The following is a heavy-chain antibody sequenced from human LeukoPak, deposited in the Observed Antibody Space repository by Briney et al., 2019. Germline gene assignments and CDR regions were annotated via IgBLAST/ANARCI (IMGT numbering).Heavy chain of an antibody. Sequence: PGGSLRLSCAASGFTFSSYAMSWVRQAPGKGLEWVSAISGSGGSTYYADSVKGRFTISRDNSKNTLYLQMNSLRAEDTAVYYCANEHYDFWSGYYTGDAFDIWGQGTMVTVSS. CDR1: GFTFSSYA. CDR2: ISGSGGST. V-gene: IGHV3-23*01. J-gene: IGHJ3*02. D-gene: IGHD3-3*01. CDR3: ANEHYDFWSGYYTGDAFDI.